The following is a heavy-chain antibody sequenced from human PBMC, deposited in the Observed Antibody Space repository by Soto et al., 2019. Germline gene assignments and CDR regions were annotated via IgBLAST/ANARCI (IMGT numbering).Heavy chain of an antibody. J-gene: IGHJ6*02. V-gene: IGHV1-18*01. CDR3: ARDPGFGFGYSYAFAMDV. CDR2: ISGYNGNT. Sequence: QVQLVQSGAEVKKPGASVKVSCKASGYTFSNYGISWVRQGPGQGLEWMGWISGYNGNTHSEEKVQDRIKMTTDTRTSTTYLELRSLRSDDTAVYFCARDPGFGFGYSYAFAMDVWGQGTTVTVSS. D-gene: IGHD5-18*01. CDR1: GYTFSNYG.